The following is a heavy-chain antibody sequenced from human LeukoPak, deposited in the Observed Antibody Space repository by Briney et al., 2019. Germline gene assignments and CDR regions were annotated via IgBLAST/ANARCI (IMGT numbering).Heavy chain of an antibody. CDR2: MRSKNHGGTT. CDR1: GFPLGGYH. V-gene: IGHV3-49*02. J-gene: IGHJ1*01. Sequence: PSGVPQRLSRTGSGFPLGGYHLRWPREATRKALEWEGFMRSKNHGGTTDYAASLKGRFTISRDDSNSIAYLQLTSLQIEDTAVYYCGRDALRTPSVAGRGAEYIQHWGQGTLVTVSS. D-gene: IGHD6-19*01. CDR3: GRDALRTPSVAGRGAEYIQH.